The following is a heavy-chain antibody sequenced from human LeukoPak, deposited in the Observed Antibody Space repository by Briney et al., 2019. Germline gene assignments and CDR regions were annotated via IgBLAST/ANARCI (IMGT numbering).Heavy chain of an antibody. Sequence: PSETLSLTCTVSGGSINSYYWSWIRQPPGKGLEWIGYIYTSGSTNYNPSLKSRVTMSVDTSKNQFSLKLSSVTAADTAVYYCARESATYSGSYGGDDYWGQGTLVTVSS. CDR1: GGSINSYY. D-gene: IGHD1-26*01. J-gene: IGHJ4*02. CDR3: ARESATYSGSYGGDDY. V-gene: IGHV4-4*08. CDR2: IYTSGST.